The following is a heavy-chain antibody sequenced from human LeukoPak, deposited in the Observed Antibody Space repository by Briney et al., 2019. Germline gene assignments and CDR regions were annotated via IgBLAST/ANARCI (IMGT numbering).Heavy chain of an antibody. CDR2: IWLDGSAT. Sequence: GKSLRLSCEASGFVFSNYDMHWVRQAPGKGLEWAAIIWLDGSATYYGDSVKGRFTVSRDNSNNTLYLQMDSLRVEDTAVYYCARDLNREDFDYWGQGTLVAVSS. D-gene: IGHD1-14*01. CDR3: ARDLNREDFDY. V-gene: IGHV3-33*01. J-gene: IGHJ4*02. CDR1: GFVFSNYD.